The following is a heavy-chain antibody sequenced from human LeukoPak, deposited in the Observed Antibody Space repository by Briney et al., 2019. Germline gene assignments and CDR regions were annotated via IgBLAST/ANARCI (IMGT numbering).Heavy chain of an antibody. Sequence: PGGSLRLSCAASGFTFSSYSMNWVRQAPGKGLEWVSYISSSSSTIYYADSVKGRFTISRDNAKNSLYLQMNSLRAEDTAVYYCARAWFGITSDYWGQGTLVTVSS. CDR2: ISSSSSTI. D-gene: IGHD3-10*01. CDR3: ARAWFGITSDY. J-gene: IGHJ4*02. CDR1: GFTFSSYS. V-gene: IGHV3-48*04.